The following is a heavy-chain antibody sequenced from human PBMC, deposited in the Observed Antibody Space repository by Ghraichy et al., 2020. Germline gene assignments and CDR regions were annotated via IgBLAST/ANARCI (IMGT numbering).Heavy chain of an antibody. CDR3: ARGSRVVRFYYYDGMDV. D-gene: IGHD4-23*01. Sequence: GGSLRLSCVGTGLTLSTYSMNWVRQAPGKGLEWVSYITSSSRTKSYADSVKGRFTISRDNAQDSLYLQMNNLRDEDTAIYYCARGSRVVRFYYYDGMDVWGQVSTVPLSS. CDR2: ITSSSRTK. CDR1: GLTLSTYS. J-gene: IGHJ6*02. V-gene: IGHV3-48*02.